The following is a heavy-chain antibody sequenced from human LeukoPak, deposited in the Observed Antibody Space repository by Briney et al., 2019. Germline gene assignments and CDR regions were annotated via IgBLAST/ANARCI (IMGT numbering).Heavy chain of an antibody. Sequence: ASVKVSCKASGYTFTGYYMHWVRQAPGQGLEWMGWINPNSGGTNYAQRFQGRVTMTRDTSISTAYMKLSSLRSDDTAVYYCARVESLLLWFGELSPFDCWGQGTLVTVSS. D-gene: IGHD3-10*01. CDR1: GYTFTGYY. CDR2: INPNSGGT. J-gene: IGHJ4*02. V-gene: IGHV1-2*02. CDR3: ARVESLLLWFGELSPFDC.